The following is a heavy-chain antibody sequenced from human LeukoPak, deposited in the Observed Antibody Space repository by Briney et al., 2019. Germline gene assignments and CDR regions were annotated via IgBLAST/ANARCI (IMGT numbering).Heavy chain of an antibody. Sequence: XXSXXXYYWXWIRQPPGKGLEWIGEINHSGSTNYNPSLKSRVTISVDTSKNQFSLKLSSVTAADTAVYYCASGYYGSGSRPALLYYYYGMDVWGQGTTVTVSS. V-gene: IGHV4-34*01. CDR3: ASGYYGSGSRPALLYYYYGMDV. CDR2: INHSGST. D-gene: IGHD3-10*01. CDR1: XXSXXXYY. J-gene: IGHJ6*02.